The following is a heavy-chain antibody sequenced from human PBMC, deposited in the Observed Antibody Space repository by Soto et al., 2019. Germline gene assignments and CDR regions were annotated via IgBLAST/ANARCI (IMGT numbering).Heavy chain of an antibody. CDR2: FDPEDGET. V-gene: IGHV1-24*01. J-gene: IGHJ6*01. D-gene: IGHD2-8*01. Sequence: ASVKVSCKVSGYTLTELSMHWVRQAPGKGLEWMGGFDPEDGETIYAQKFQGRVTMTEDTSTDTAYMELSSLRSEDTAVYYCAQPLDTNYLYYYYYGMDVWGQGTTVTVSS. CDR1: GYTLTELS. CDR3: AQPLDTNYLYYYYYGMDV.